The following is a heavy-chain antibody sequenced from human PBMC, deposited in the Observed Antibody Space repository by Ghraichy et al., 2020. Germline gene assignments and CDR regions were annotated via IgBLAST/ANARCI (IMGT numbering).Heavy chain of an antibody. V-gene: IGHV1-18*01. CDR1: GYTFTSYG. J-gene: IGHJ4*02. D-gene: IGHD3-3*01. CDR2: ISAYNGDT. CDR3: ARDRERGYYDFWSGYYWRTQDTFDY. Sequence: ASVKVSCKASGYTFTSYGISWVRQAPGQGLEWMGWISAYNGDTNYAQKLQGRVTMTTDTSTSTAYMELRSLRSDDTAVYYCARDRERGYYDFWSGYYWRTQDTFDYWGQGTLVTVSS.